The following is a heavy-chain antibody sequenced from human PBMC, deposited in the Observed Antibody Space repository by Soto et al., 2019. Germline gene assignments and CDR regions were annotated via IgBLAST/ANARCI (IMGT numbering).Heavy chain of an antibody. J-gene: IGHJ3*01. V-gene: IGHV4-31*03. Sequence: QVQLQESGPGLVKPSQTLSLTCTLSGGSISSEGYYWTWIRQHPGKGLEWIGDFYYSGTTSYNPSLKCRLTMSVDTSNNSFSLRLSSVTAADTAMYYCARRHEMLTGSAAFDVWGRGTMFTVSS. CDR2: FYYSGTT. CDR3: ARRHEMLTGSAAFDV. D-gene: IGHD3-9*01. CDR1: GGSISSEGYY.